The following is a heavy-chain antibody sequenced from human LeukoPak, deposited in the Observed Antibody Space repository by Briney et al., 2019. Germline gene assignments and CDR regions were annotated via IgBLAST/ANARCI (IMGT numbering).Heavy chain of an antibody. CDR2: IYYSGST. CDR3: ARTVSSGPKYYFDY. Sequence: SETLSLTCTVSGGSISSYYWSWIRQPPGKGLEWIGYIYYSGSTNYNPSLKSRVTISVDTSKNQFSLKLSSVTAADTAVYYCARTVSSGPKYYFDYWGQGTLVTVSS. J-gene: IGHJ4*02. CDR1: GGSISSYY. D-gene: IGHD6-19*01. V-gene: IGHV4-59*01.